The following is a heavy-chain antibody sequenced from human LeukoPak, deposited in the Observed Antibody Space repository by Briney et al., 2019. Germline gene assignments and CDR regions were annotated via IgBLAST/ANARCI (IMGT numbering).Heavy chain of an antibody. J-gene: IGHJ2*01. V-gene: IGHV4-59*11. Sequence: SETLSLTCTVSGGSISSHYWSWIRQPPGKGLEWIGYIYYSGSTNYNPSLKSRVTTSVDTSKNQFSLKLSSVTAADTAVYYCAAVTRIAARPTDWYFDLWGRGTLVTVSS. CDR3: AAVTRIAARPTDWYFDL. CDR1: GGSISSHY. CDR2: IYYSGST. D-gene: IGHD6-6*01.